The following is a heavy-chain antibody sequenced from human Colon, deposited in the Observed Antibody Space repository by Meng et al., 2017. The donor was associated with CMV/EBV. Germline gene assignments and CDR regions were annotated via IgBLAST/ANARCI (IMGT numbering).Heavy chain of an antibody. J-gene: IGHJ4*02. CDR3: AKRSSTSCYEN. V-gene: IGHV3-23*01. CDR2: ISGSGGST. Sequence: GESLKISCAASGFTFSSYAMSWVRQAPGKGLEWVSAISGSGGSTYYADSVKGRFTISRDNSKNTLDLQMNSLRAEDTAVYYCAKRSSTSCYENWGQGTLVTVSS. D-gene: IGHD2-2*01. CDR1: GFTFSSYA.